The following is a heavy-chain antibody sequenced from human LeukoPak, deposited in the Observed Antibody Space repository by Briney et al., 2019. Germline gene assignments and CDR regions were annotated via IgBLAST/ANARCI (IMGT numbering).Heavy chain of an antibody. J-gene: IGHJ6*03. CDR2: INHSGST. CDR3: ARGNTYYDFWSGYYTNYYYYYMDV. CDR1: GGSFSGYY. Sequence: SETLSLTCAVYGGSFSGYYWSWIRQPPGKGLEWIGEINHSGSTNYNPSLKSRVTISVDTSKNQFSLKLSSVTAADTAVYYCARGNTYYDFWSGYYTNYYYYYMDVWGKGTRVTVSS. D-gene: IGHD3-3*01. V-gene: IGHV4-34*01.